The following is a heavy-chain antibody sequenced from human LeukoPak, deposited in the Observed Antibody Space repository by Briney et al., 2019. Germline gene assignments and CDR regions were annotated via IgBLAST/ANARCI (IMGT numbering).Heavy chain of an antibody. CDR1: GFTFSSYA. V-gene: IGHV3-64D*06. CDR3: VKVVVAGNSDY. D-gene: IGHD2-15*01. Sequence: PGGSLRLSCSASGFTFSSYAMHWVRQAPGKGLEYVSAISNNGGSTYYADSVKGRFTISRDNSKNTLYLQMSSLRAEDTAVYYCVKVVVAGNSDYWGQGTLVTVSS. J-gene: IGHJ4*02. CDR2: ISNNGGST.